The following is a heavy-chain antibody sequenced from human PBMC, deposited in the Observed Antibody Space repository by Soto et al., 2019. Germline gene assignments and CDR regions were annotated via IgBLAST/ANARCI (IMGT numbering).Heavy chain of an antibody. CDR3: ARNTNIEVAGDHSYYYYGLDV. V-gene: IGHV1-2*04. D-gene: IGHD6-19*01. Sequence: ASVKGYWKAAGYTFTGYCMHWGRQAPGQGLEWMGWINPNSGGTNYAQKFQGWVTMTRDTSISTAYMELSRLRSDDTAVYYCARNTNIEVAGDHSYYYYGLDVWGQGTTVTVS. J-gene: IGHJ6*02. CDR1: GYTFTGYC. CDR2: INPNSGGT.